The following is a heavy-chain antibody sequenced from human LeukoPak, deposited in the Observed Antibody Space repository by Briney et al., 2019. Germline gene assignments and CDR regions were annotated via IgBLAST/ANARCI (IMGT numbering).Heavy chain of an antibody. CDR2: FSGSGGST. V-gene: IGHV3-23*01. D-gene: IGHD4-23*01. CDR3: AKDVLSAYGGNWFDP. Sequence: QTGGSLRLSCATSGFTFSSYAMSWVRQAPGKGLECISGFSGSGGSTYYADSVKGRFTISRDNSKNTLYLQMNSLRAEDTAVYYCAKDVLSAYGGNWFDPWGQGTLVTVSS. CDR1: GFTFSSYA. J-gene: IGHJ5*02.